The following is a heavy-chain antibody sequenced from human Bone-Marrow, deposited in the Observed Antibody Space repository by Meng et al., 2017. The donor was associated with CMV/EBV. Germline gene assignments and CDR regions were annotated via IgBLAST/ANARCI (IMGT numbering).Heavy chain of an antibody. CDR1: GGSISSGYY. Sequence: SETLSLTCTVSGGSISSGYYWGWVRQPPGKGLEWIGSIHHGGSAYYNPSLRSRVTMPIDTSKNQFSLKLSFVTAADTAVYYCARGPHREVAAAGLGAYWGQGTLVTVSS. D-gene: IGHD6-13*01. V-gene: IGHV4-38-2*02. J-gene: IGHJ4*02. CDR2: IHHGGSA. CDR3: ARGPHREVAAAGLGAY.